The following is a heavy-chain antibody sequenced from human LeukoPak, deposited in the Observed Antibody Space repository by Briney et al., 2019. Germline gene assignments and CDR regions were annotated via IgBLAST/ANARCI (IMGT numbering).Heavy chain of an antibody. Sequence: GASVKVSYKACGYRLTSLDINWVRQATGQGLEWMGWMNPNRGNTGYAQKFQGRVTMTRNTSISTAYMELSSLTSEDTAVYYCARGIEAGVDYWGQGTLVTVSS. CDR3: ARGIEAGVDY. V-gene: IGHV1-8*01. D-gene: IGHD6-19*01. J-gene: IGHJ4*02. CDR2: MNPNRGNT. CDR1: GYRLTSLD.